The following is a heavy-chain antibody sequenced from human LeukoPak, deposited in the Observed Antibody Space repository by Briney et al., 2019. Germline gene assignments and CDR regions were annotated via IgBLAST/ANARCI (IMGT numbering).Heavy chain of an antibody. D-gene: IGHD4-17*01. V-gene: IGHV3-30*18. CDR3: AKAGLPATVVKGGFDY. CDR1: GFTFSSYG. CDR2: ISYDGSNK. J-gene: IGHJ4*02. Sequence: PGGSLRLSCAASGFTFSSYGMHWVRQAPGKGLEWVAVISYDGSNKYYADSVKGRFTISRDNSKNTLYLQMNSLRAEDTAVYYCAKAGLPATVVKGGFDYWGQGTLVTVSS.